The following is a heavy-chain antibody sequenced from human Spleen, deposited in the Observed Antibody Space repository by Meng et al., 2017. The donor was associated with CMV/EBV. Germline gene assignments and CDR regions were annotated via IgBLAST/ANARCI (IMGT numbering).Heavy chain of an antibody. CDR3: ARGISTSCLFRY. D-gene: IGHD2-2*01. V-gene: IGHV4-34*01. CDR1: GGSFSGYY. CDR2: INHSGST. J-gene: IGHJ4*02. Sequence: SETLSLTCAVYGGSFSGYYWSWIRQPPGKGLEWIGEINHSGSTNYNPPLKSRATISVDTSKNQFSLKLSSVTAADTAVYYCARGISTSCLFRYWGQGTLVTISS.